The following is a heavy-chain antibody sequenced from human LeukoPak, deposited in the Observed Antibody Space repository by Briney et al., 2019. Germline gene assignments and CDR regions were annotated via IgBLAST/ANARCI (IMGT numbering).Heavy chain of an antibody. CDR1: GFTFSSYA. CDR3: AGGGLRFYSGAFDI. CDR2: ISGSGSYI. J-gene: IGHJ3*02. Sequence: GGSLRLSCAASGFTFSSYAMSWVRQAPGKGLEWVSSISGSGSYIYYADSVKGRFTISRDNAKNSLYLHMNSLGAEDTTVYYCAGGGLRFYSGAFDIWGQGTMVTVSS. V-gene: IGHV3-21*01. D-gene: IGHD3-3*01.